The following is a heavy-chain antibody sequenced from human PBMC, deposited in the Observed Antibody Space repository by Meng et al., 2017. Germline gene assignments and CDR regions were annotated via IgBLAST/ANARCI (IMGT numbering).Heavy chain of an antibody. CDR1: GYSFTAYY. V-gene: IGHV1-2*06. D-gene: IGHD6-13*01. CDR3: ARDEDISAAGKLFGDY. Sequence: QVQLVQSGAEVKKPGASVKVSCKPSGYSFTAYYIHWLRQAPGQGLEWMGRIDPNSGVTEYAHKFHGRVTVTGDTSISTAYMELRRLTSDDTAVYYCARDEDISAAGKLFGDYWGQGTPVTVSS. J-gene: IGHJ4*02. CDR2: IDPNSGVT.